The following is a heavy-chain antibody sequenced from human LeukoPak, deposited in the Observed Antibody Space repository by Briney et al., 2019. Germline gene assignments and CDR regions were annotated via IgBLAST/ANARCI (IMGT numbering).Heavy chain of an antibody. D-gene: IGHD2-15*01. CDR1: GFTFSSYG. CDR2: ISYGGSNK. CDR3: AKDFCSGGSCYSSGFDAFDI. J-gene: IGHJ3*02. Sequence: PGRSLRLSCAASGFTFSSYGMHWVRQAPGKGLEWVAVISYGGSNKDYADSVKGRFTISRDNSKNTLYLQMNSLRAEDTAVYYCAKDFCSGGSCYSSGFDAFDIWGQGTMVTVSS. V-gene: IGHV3-30*18.